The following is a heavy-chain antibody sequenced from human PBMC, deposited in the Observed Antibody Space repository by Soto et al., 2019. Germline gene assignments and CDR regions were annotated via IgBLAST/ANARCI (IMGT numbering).Heavy chain of an antibody. CDR2: ISGSGGST. D-gene: IGHD6-13*01. J-gene: IGHJ6*01. CDR3: AKGQGSSPIYGMNV. V-gene: IGHV3-23*01. CDR1: GFTFSSYA. Sequence: GVSLRLSCAASGFTFSSYAMSWVRQAPGKGLEWVSAISGSGGSTYYADSVKGRFTISRDNYKNTLYLQMNSLRAEDTAVYYCAKGQGSSPIYGMNVGGQGATGNVSS.